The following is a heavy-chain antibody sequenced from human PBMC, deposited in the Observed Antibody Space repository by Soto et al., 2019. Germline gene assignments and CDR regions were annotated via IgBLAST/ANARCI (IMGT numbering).Heavy chain of an antibody. CDR1: GGSISSNNW. V-gene: IGHV4-4*02. CDR3: ARSSRYYYDRSAGNFDY. J-gene: IGHJ4*02. Sequence: QVQLQESGPGLVKPSGTLSLTCAVSGGSISSNNWWSWVRQPPRKELEWIGEIYHSGSTNYNPSLNSRVTISVDKSKNQFSLKLSSVTAADTAVYYCARSSRYYYDRSAGNFDYWGQGTLVTVSS. D-gene: IGHD3-22*01. CDR2: IYHSGST.